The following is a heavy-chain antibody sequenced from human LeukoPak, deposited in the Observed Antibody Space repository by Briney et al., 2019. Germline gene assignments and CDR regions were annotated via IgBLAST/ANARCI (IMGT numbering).Heavy chain of an antibody. Sequence: SETLSLTCTVSGASVSSYYWSWFRQPPGKGLEWIGYIDNSGSTNYNPSLRSRVTISVDKSKNQFSLKLSSVTAADTVVYYCARMTYDPHGVDVWGKGTTVTVSS. D-gene: IGHD5-12*01. J-gene: IGHJ6*04. V-gene: IGHV4-59*02. CDR2: IDNSGST. CDR1: GASVSSYY. CDR3: ARMTYDPHGVDV.